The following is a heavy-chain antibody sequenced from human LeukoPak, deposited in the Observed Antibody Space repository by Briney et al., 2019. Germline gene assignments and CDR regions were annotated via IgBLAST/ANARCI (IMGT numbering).Heavy chain of an antibody. D-gene: IGHD6-19*01. V-gene: IGHV4-39*07. Sequence: SETLSLTCTVSGGSISSSSYYWGWIRQPPGKGLEWIGSIYYSGSTYYNPSLKSRVTISVDTSKNQFSLKLSSVTAADTAVYYCCGSGWFAGPFGYWGQGALVTVSS. CDR1: GGSISSSSYY. J-gene: IGHJ4*02. CDR2: IYYSGST. CDR3: CGSGWFAGPFGY.